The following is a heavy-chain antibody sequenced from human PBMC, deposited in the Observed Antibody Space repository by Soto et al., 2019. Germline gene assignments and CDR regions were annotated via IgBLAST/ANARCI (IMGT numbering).Heavy chain of an antibody. Sequence: ASVKVSCKASGYIFTNYYMHWVRQAPGQGLEWMGTINAGGGYTTYAQKFQGRVTMTRDTSTSTVYMELSSLRSEDTAVYYCARTVAPDTLLDYWGQGTLVTVSS. CDR2: INAGGGYT. CDR3: ARTVAPDTLLDY. D-gene: IGHD3-9*01. J-gene: IGHJ4*02. V-gene: IGHV1-46*03. CDR1: GYIFTNYY.